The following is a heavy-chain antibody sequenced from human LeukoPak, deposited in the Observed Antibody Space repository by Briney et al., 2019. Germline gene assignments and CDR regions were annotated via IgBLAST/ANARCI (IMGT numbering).Heavy chain of an antibody. CDR2: IGSSGGST. D-gene: IGHD6-19*01. Sequence: GGSLRLSCAASGFTFSSYAMSWVRQTPGKGLEWVSGIGSSGGSTYYADSVKGRFTISRDNSKNTLFLQMNSLRAEDTAIYYCAKIPVSYSSGWSTLDYWGQGTLVTVSS. CDR1: GFTFSSYA. CDR3: AKIPVSYSSGWSTLDY. J-gene: IGHJ4*02. V-gene: IGHV3-23*01.